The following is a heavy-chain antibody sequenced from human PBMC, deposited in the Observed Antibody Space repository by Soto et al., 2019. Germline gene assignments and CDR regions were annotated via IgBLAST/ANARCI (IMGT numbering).Heavy chain of an antibody. Sequence: GGSLRLSCAASGLTFSSYWMSWVRQAPGKGLEWVANIKQDGSEKYYVDSVKGRFTISRDNAKNSLYLQMNSLRAEDTAVYYCARSTPLDYWGQGTLVTVSS. D-gene: IGHD2-15*01. CDR2: IKQDGSEK. CDR3: ARSTPLDY. J-gene: IGHJ4*02. CDR1: GLTFSSYW. V-gene: IGHV3-7*05.